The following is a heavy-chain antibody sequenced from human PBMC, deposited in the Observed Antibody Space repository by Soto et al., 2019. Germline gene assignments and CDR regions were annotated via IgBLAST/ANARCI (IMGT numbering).Heavy chain of an antibody. CDR2: ISSSGSTI. CDR1: GFTFSDYY. V-gene: IGHV3-11*01. D-gene: IGHD3-3*01. CDR3: AKGKCYDFWNGSRYYYYYMDV. J-gene: IGHJ6*03. Sequence: QVQLVESGGGLVKPGGSLRLSCAASGFTFSDYYMSWIRQAPGKGLEWVSYISSSGSTIYYADSVKGRFTISRDNAKNSLYLQKNSLQAEDPDVNYCAKGKCYDFWNGSRYYYYYMDVWGKGTTVTDSS.